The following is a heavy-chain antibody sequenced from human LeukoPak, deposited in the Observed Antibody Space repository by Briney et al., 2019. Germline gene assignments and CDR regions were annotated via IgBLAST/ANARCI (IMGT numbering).Heavy chain of an antibody. CDR1: GFTFSSYE. Sequence: PGGSLRLSCAASGFTFSSYEMNWVRQAPGKGLEWVSYISSSGSTIYYADSVKGRFTISRDNAKNSLYLQMNSLRVEDTAVYYCARLLSSGWDDFDYWGQGTLVTVSS. D-gene: IGHD6-19*01. CDR3: ARLLSSGWDDFDY. CDR2: ISSSGSTI. V-gene: IGHV3-48*03. J-gene: IGHJ4*02.